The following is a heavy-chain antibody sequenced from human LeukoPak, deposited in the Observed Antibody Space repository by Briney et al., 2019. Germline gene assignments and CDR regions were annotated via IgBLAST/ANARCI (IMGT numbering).Heavy chain of an antibody. CDR2: ISSSGSTI. J-gene: IGHJ5*02. D-gene: IGHD6-19*01. CDR1: GFTFSDYY. Sequence: GGSLRLPCAASGFTFSDYYMSWIRQAPGKGLEWVSYISSSGSTIYYADSVKGRFTISRDNAKNSLYLQMNSLRAEDTAVYYCARDRAVATENWFDPWGRGTLVTVSS. CDR3: ARDRAVATENWFDP. V-gene: IGHV3-11*04.